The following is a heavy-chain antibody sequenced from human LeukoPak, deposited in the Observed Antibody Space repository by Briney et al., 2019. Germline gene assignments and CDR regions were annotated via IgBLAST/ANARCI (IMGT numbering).Heavy chain of an antibody. CDR2: LKPSGGST. Sequence: ASVKVSCKASGYTFTSYFIHWVRQAPGQGLGWMGILKPSGGSTSYAQQFQGRVTMTRDTSTSTVYMELSSLRSEDTAVYYCARTYHYDSSGYYFGYWGQGTLVTVSS. CDR1: GYTFTSYF. CDR3: ARTYHYDSSGYYFGY. V-gene: IGHV1-46*01. J-gene: IGHJ4*02. D-gene: IGHD3-22*01.